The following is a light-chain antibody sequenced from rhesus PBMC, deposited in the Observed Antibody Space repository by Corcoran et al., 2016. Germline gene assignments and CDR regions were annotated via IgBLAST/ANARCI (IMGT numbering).Light chain of an antibody. J-gene: IGKJ1*01. CDR1: QGISSW. CDR3: QQHHSYPWT. Sequence: DIQMTQSPSSLSASVGDKVTITCRASQGISSWLAWYQQKQGKASKLLIYKASSFQRGVPSRFSGSGSRTESTCTISRLQPEDVATYCCQQHHSYPWTFGQGTRLEIK. CDR2: KAS. V-gene: IGKV1S6*01.